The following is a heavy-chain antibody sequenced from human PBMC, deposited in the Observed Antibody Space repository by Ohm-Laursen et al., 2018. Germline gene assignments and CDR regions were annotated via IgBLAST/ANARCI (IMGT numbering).Heavy chain of an antibody. CDR3: ARGLWWFDP. CDR2: IYHSGST. V-gene: IGHV4-38-2*01. Sequence: SDTLSLTWAVSGYSISSGYFWGWIRQPPGKGLAWIGTIYHSGSTYYNPSLKSRVTISVDTSKNQFSLKLSSVTAADTALYYCARGLWWFDPWGQGILVTVSS. CDR1: GYSISSGYF. J-gene: IGHJ5*02.